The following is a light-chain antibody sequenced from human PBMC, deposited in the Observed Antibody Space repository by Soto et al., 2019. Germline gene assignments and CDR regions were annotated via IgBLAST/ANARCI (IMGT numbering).Light chain of an antibody. V-gene: IGKV3-20*01. J-gene: IGKJ5*01. CDR2: ATS. CDR1: QTVISTH. CDR3: QQYDSSSVT. Sequence: IILTQSPGTLSLSPGEGATLSCKASQTVISTHLAWYQQKPGQAPRLLIYATSNRATGIPDRFSGSGSGSDFTLTIDRLEPEDFAVYYCQQYDSSSVTFGQGTRL.